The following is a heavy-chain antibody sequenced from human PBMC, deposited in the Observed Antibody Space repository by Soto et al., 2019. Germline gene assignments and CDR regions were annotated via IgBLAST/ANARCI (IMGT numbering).Heavy chain of an antibody. D-gene: IGHD3-22*01. CDR1: GFTFSSYW. J-gene: IGHJ4*02. CDR2: IKQDGSEK. CDR3: ARSIYSSGYYYEYYFDS. V-gene: IGHV3-7*05. Sequence: GGSLRLSCVASGFTFSSYWMSWVRQAPGKGLEWVANIKQDGSEKYYVDSVKGRFTISRDNAKNSLYLQMNSLRAEDTAFYYCARSIYSSGYYYEYYFDSWGRGTLVTVSS.